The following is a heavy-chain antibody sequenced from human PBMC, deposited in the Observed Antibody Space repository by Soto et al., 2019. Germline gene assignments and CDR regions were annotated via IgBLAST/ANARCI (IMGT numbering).Heavy chain of an antibody. Sequence: SETLSLTCTVSGDSISNYYWTWIRQPPGKGLEWIGYIHYSGSTNYNPSLKSRVTISVDTSKKQFSLRLSSVTAADTAVYYCTRSRGSSAVIGEGKYYFDFWGQGTLVTV. D-gene: IGHD7-27*01. CDR3: TRSRGSSAVIGEGKYYFDF. J-gene: IGHJ4*02. CDR2: IHYSGST. CDR1: GDSISNYY. V-gene: IGHV4-59*01.